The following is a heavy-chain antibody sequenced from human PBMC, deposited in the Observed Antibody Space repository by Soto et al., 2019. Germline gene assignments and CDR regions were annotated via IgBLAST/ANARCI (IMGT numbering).Heavy chain of an antibody. D-gene: IGHD6-19*01. Sequence: EVQLLESGGGLVQPGGSLRLSCAASGFTFSTYAMSWVRQAPGKGLEWVSAISGSGYSGDTIYYADSVKGRFTISRDNSKNTLYLQMNGLRAEDTAVYYWAKDRELVAGSLDRWGQGTLVTVSS. V-gene: IGHV3-23*01. J-gene: IGHJ4*02. CDR1: GFTFSTYA. CDR2: ISGSGYSGDTI. CDR3: AKDRELVAGSLDR.